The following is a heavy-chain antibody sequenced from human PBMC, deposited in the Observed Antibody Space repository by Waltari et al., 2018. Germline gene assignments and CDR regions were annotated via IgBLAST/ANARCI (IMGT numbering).Heavy chain of an antibody. CDR1: GYTLTELS. CDR3: ATDPGEQQLGSFDY. J-gene: IGHJ4*02. V-gene: IGHV1-24*01. Sequence: KPGASVKVSCKVSGYTLTELSMHWVRQAPGKGLEWMGGFDPEDGETIYAQKFQGRVTMTEDTSTDTAYMELSSLRSEDTAVYYCATDPGEQQLGSFDYWGQGTLVTVSS. D-gene: IGHD6-13*01. CDR2: FDPEDGET.